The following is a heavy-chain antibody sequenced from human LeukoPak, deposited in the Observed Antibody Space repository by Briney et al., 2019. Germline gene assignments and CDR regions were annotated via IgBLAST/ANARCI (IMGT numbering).Heavy chain of an antibody. V-gene: IGHV1-3*01. Sequence: ASVKVSCKASGYTFTSYAMHWVRQAPGQRLEWMGWINAGNGNTKYSQKFQGRVTMTRDTSTSTVYMELSSLRSEDTAVYYCARGRGPTAADAFDIWGQGTMVTVSS. CDR2: INAGNGNT. CDR3: ARGRGPTAADAFDI. J-gene: IGHJ3*02. CDR1: GYTFTSYA. D-gene: IGHD3-10*01.